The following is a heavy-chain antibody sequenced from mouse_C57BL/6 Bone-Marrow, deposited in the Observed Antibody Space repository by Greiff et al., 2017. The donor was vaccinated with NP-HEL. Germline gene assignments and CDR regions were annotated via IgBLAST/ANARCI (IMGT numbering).Heavy chain of an antibody. CDR2: INPNNGGT. CDR1: GYTFTDYY. V-gene: IGHV1-26*01. D-gene: IGHD1-1*01. Sequence: VQLQQSGPELVKPGASVKISCKASGYTFTDYYMNWVKQSHGKSLEWIGDINPNNGGTSYNQKFKGKATLTVDKSSSTAYMELRSLRSEDSAVYYCARDYYGSYWYFDVWGTGTTVTVSS. J-gene: IGHJ1*03. CDR3: ARDYYGSYWYFDV.